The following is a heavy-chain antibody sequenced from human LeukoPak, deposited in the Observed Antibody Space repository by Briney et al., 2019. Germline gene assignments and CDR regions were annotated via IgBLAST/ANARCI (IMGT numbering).Heavy chain of an antibody. V-gene: IGHV1-18*01. CDR1: GYTFTSYG. J-gene: IGHJ4*02. Sequence: VASVKVSCEASGYTFTSYGISWVRQAPGQGLEWMGWISAYNGNTNYAQKLQGRVTMTTDTSTSTAYMELRSLRSDDTAVYYCARGALAVAGTYYFDYWGQGTLVTVSS. CDR2: ISAYNGNT. D-gene: IGHD6-19*01. CDR3: ARGALAVAGTYYFDY.